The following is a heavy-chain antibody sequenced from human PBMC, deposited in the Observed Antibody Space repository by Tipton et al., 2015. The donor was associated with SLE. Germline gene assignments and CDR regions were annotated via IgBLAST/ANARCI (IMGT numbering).Heavy chain of an antibody. J-gene: IGHJ5*02. CDR2: RHYRGSS. D-gene: IGHD6-13*01. Sequence: TLSLTCLVSVGTFNDYDWAWVRQPPGKGLEWIGTRHYRGSSYYSPSLKSRVTISVDTSKNQLSLRLTSVTAADTAVYYCVRHVGSNWYWALDPWGQGTLVTVSS. CDR1: VGTFNDYD. V-gene: IGHV4-34*01. CDR3: VRHVGSNWYWALDP.